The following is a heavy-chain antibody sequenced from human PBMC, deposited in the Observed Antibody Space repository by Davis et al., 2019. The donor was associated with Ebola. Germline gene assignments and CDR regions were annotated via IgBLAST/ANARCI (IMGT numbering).Heavy chain of an antibody. CDR3: TRRPDYDILTGYYSSRDYYGMDV. V-gene: IGHV3-73*01. CDR1: GFTFSGSA. CDR2: IRSKANSYAT. J-gene: IGHJ6*02. D-gene: IGHD3-9*01. Sequence: GESLKISCAASGFTFSGSAMHWVRQASGKGLEWVGRIRSKANSYATAHAASVKGRFTISRDDSKNTAYLQMNSLKTEDTAVYYCTRRPDYDILTGYYSSRDYYGMDVWGQGTTVTVSS.